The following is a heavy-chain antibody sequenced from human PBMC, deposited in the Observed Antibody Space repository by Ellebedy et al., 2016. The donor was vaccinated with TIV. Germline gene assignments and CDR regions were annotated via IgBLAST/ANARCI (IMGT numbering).Heavy chain of an antibody. D-gene: IGHD1-1*01. J-gene: IGHJ4*02. CDR2: ISSSGGSK. V-gene: IGHV3-23*01. CDR1: GFTFSSYA. Sequence: PGGSLRLSCAASGFTFSSYAMSWVRQAPGKGLEWVSGISSSGGSKYYADSVKGRFTISRDNSKNTLYLQLNSLRADDTAVYYCARDKGAITTTLYFDYWGQGTLVTVSS. CDR3: ARDKGAITTTLYFDY.